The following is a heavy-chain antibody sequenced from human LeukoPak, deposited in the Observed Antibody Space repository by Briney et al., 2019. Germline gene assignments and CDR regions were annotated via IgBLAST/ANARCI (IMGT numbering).Heavy chain of an antibody. J-gene: IGHJ3*02. CDR3: ARHCCSGPAKRVFDI. D-gene: IGHD2-15*01. Sequence: SETLSLTCTVSGGSIISSDCHWGWVRQPPGKGLEWIGTISYSGNTDYNPSLRSRVTISVDTSNNQFSLRLGSVTAADTAVYHCARHCCSGPAKRVFDIWGQGTMVTVSS. CDR1: GGSIISSDCH. CDR2: ISYSGNT. V-gene: IGHV4-39*01.